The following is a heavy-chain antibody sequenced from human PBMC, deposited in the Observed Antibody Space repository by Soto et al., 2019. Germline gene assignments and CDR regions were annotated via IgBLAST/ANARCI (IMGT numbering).Heavy chain of an antibody. Sequence: KPSETLSLTCTVSGGSISSGDYYWSWIRQPPGKGLEWIGYIYYSGSTYYNPSLKSRVTISVDTSKNQFSLKLSSVTAADTAVYYCARGSPGNYDFWSGYYNGNWFDPWGQGTLVTVSS. CDR1: GGSISSGDYY. J-gene: IGHJ5*02. V-gene: IGHV4-30-4*01. CDR2: IYYSGST. D-gene: IGHD3-3*01. CDR3: ARGSPGNYDFWSGYYNGNWFDP.